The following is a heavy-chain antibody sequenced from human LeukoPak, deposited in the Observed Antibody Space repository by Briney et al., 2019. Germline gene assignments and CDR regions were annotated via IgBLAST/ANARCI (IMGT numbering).Heavy chain of an antibody. D-gene: IGHD2-21*02. V-gene: IGHV1-18*01. CDR1: GYTFTSYG. CDR2: ISAYNGNS. CDR3: ARKHCGGDCYSFDY. Sequence: ASVKVSCKASGYTFTSYGISWVRQAPGQGLEWMGWISAYNGNSNYAQKLQGRVTMTTDTSTSTAYMELRSLRSDDTAVYYCARKHCGGDCYSFDYWGQGTLVTVSS. J-gene: IGHJ4*02.